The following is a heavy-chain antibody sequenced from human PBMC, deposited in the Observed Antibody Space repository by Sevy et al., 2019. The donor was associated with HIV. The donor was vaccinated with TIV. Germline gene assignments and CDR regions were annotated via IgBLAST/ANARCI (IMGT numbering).Heavy chain of an antibody. CDR3: VREDLVLGEDNYYGMDV. CDR1: GFTVSDNY. D-gene: IGHD3-16*01. V-gene: IGHV3-53*01. CDR2: IYIAGRT. J-gene: IGHJ6*02. Sequence: GGSLRLSCAVSGFTVSDNYMNWVRQAPGKGLEWVSIIYIAGRTYYADSVRGGFTISEDKDKKTLYLQMNSLRIEDTAVYYCVREDLVLGEDNYYGMDVWGQGTTVTVSS.